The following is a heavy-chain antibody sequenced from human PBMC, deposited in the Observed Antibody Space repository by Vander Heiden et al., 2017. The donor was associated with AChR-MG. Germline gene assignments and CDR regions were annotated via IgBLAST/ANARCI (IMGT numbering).Heavy chain of an antibody. V-gene: IGHV1-2*02. CDR3: ARAITMVRGAKGIRY. CDR2: INPNSGGT. Sequence: QVQLVQSGAEVTKPGASVKVSCKASGYTFTGYYMHWVRQAPGQGLEWMGWINPNSGGTNYAQKFQGRVTMTRDTSNSTAYMELSRLRSDDTAVYYCARAITMVRGAKGIRYWGQGTLVTVSS. D-gene: IGHD3-10*01. J-gene: IGHJ4*02. CDR1: GYTFTGYY.